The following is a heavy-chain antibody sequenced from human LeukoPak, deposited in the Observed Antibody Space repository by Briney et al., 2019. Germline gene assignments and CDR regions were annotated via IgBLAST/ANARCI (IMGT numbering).Heavy chain of an antibody. J-gene: IGHJ6*03. V-gene: IGHV4-34*01. CDR3: ARSAGYCSGGSCYSSTYYMDV. Sequence: PSETLSLTCAVYGGSFSGYYWTWIRQPPGKGLEWIGEINHSGSTNYNPSLKSRVTISVDTSTNQFSLRLSSVTAADTAVYYCARSAGYCSGGSCYSSTYYMDVWGKGTTVTISS. CDR1: GGSFSGYY. CDR2: INHSGST. D-gene: IGHD2-15*01.